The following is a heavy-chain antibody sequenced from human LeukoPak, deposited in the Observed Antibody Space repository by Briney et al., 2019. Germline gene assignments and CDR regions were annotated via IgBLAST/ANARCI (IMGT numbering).Heavy chain of an antibody. CDR2: IYSGGST. J-gene: IGHJ6*02. Sequence: GGSLRLSCAASGFTVSSNYMSWVRQAPGKGLEWVSVIYSGGSTYYADSVKGRFTISRDNSKNTLYLQMNSLRAEDTAVYYCAGDHRDSSGYYSGYYYGMDVWGQGTTVTVSS. D-gene: IGHD3-22*01. V-gene: IGHV3-66*01. CDR3: AGDHRDSSGYYSGYYYGMDV. CDR1: GFTVSSNY.